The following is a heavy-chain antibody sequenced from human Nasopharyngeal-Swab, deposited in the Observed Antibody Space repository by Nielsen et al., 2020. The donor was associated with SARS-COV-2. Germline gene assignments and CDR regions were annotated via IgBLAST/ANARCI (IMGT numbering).Heavy chain of an antibody. CDR2: INPSGGST. CDR1: GYTFTSYY. Sequence: ASVKVSCKASGYTFTSYYMHWVRQAPGQGLERMGIINPSGGSTSYAQKFQGRVTMTRDTSTSTVYMELGSLRSEDTAVYYCAREPGDGVSWFDPWGQGTLVTVSS. V-gene: IGHV1-46*01. J-gene: IGHJ5*02. CDR3: AREPGDGVSWFDP. D-gene: IGHD3-10*01.